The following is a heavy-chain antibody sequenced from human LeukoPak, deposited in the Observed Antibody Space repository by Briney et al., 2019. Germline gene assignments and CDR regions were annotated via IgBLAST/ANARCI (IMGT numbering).Heavy chain of an antibody. CDR1: GGSISSYY. CDR3: ARGFFGEVVVNNPRDFDY. Sequence: SETLSLTCTVSGGSISSYYWSWIRQPAGKGLEWIGRIYTSGSTNYNPSLKSRVTMSVDTSKNQFSLKLSSVTAADTAVYYCARGFFGEVVVNNPRDFDYWGQGTLVTVSS. V-gene: IGHV4-4*07. J-gene: IGHJ4*02. CDR2: IYTSGST. D-gene: IGHD3-22*01.